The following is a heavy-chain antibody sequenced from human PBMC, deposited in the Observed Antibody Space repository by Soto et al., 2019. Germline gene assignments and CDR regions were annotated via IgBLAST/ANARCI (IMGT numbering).Heavy chain of an antibody. Sequence: QVQLVQSGAEVKKPGSSVKVSCKAYGGTFSSYPIRWLRQAPGQGLEWMGGITPMFGTANYVQKFQGRVMITAAESTTTVYMELSSLRSEDTAMYYCARDASTSQNYHGMDVWGQGTTVTVTS. D-gene: IGHD3-10*01. J-gene: IGHJ6*02. V-gene: IGHV1-69*12. CDR2: ITPMFGTA. CDR3: ARDASTSQNYHGMDV. CDR1: GGTFSSYP.